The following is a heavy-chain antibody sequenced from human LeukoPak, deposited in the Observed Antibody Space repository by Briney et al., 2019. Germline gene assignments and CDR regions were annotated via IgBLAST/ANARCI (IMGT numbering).Heavy chain of an antibody. D-gene: IGHD2-8*01. Sequence: GGSLRLSCATSGFPFSDFSMSWVRQAPGKGLEWISTTNSGGTSTYYAESVKGRFTISRDNSKNTLYLQMSSLRVEDTAVYYCAKQSYARSLGEGGPGTLVSVST. J-gene: IGHJ4*02. V-gene: IGHV3-23*01. CDR2: TNSGGTST. CDR1: GFPFSDFS. CDR3: AKQSYARSLGE.